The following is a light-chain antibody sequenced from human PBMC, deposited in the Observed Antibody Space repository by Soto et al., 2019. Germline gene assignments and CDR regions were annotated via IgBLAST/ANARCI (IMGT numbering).Light chain of an antibody. Sequence: DIQLTQSPSFLSASVGDRVSITCRASQGITSFLAWYQQIPGKAPKLLIYTASTLQSGVQPRFSGSGSGTEFTLTISSLQPEDFGTYYCQQLNSYPLIFGGGTRVAIK. J-gene: IGKJ4*01. V-gene: IGKV1-9*01. CDR2: TAS. CDR3: QQLNSYPLI. CDR1: QGITSF.